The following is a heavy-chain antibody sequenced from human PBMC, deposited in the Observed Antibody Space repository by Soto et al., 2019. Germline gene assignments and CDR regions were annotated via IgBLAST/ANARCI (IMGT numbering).Heavy chain of an antibody. CDR2: ISYDGSNK. J-gene: IGHJ6*02. CDR1: GFTFSSYA. V-gene: IGHV3-30-3*01. Sequence: LRLSCAASGFTFSSYAMHWVRQAPGKGLEWVAVISYDGSNKYYADSVKGRFTISRDNSKNTLYLQMNSLRAEDTAVYYCAREGFGELFPLYGMDVWGQGTTVTVSS. D-gene: IGHD3-10*01. CDR3: AREGFGELFPLYGMDV.